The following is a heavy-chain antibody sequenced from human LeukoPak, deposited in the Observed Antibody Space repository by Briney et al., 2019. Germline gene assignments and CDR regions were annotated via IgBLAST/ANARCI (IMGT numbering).Heavy chain of an antibody. CDR2: VSYTGST. J-gene: IGHJ4*02. D-gene: IGHD6-13*01. V-gene: IGHV4-59*11. CDR3: ARLRRGSSWYYFDY. CDR1: GDSMSGHY. Sequence: SGTLSLTCNVSGDSMSGHYWGWIRQPPGNGLEYIGYVSYTGSTNSNPSLKSRLTISIDTSKIQFSLRLRSVTAADSALYYCARLRRGSSWYYFDYWGQGTLVTVSS.